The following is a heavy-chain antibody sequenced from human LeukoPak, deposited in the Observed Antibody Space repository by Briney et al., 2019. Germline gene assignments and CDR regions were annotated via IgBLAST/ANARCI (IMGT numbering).Heavy chain of an antibody. CDR2: ISAYNGNT. Sequence: ASVKVSCKASGYTFTSYGISWVRQAPGQGLEWMGWISAYNGNTNYAQKLQGRVTMTTDTSTSTAYMELRSLRSDDTAVYYCARDHRGVSVDSSGYPRFDYWGQGTLVTVSS. CDR1: GYTFTSYG. CDR3: ARDHRGVSVDSSGYPRFDY. D-gene: IGHD3-22*01. V-gene: IGHV1-18*01. J-gene: IGHJ4*02.